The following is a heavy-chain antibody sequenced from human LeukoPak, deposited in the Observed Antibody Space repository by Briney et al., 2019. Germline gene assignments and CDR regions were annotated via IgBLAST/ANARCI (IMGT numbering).Heavy chain of an antibody. V-gene: IGHV1-8*01. J-gene: IGHJ6*03. CDR2: MNPNRGNT. CDR3: ARGPQWRGDYYYIDV. D-gene: IGHD6-19*01. CDR1: GYTFTNFD. Sequence: ASAKVSCKASGYTFTNFDINWVRQATGQGLEWMGWMNPNRGNTGYAQKFQGRVTMTMNTSITTAYMELSSLISEDTAVYYCARGPQWRGDYYYIDVWGRGTTVTVSS.